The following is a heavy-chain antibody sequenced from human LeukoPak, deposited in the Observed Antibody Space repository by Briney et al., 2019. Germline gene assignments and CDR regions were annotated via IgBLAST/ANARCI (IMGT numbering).Heavy chain of an antibody. D-gene: IGHD2-2*01. CDR2: INSDGSST. CDR3: ARGPGAFDI. CDR1: GFMFSSYW. Sequence: GGSLRLSCVASGFMFSSYWMNWVRQAPGKGLVWISRINSDGSSTSYADSVKGRFTISRDNAKNTLFLQMNSLRAEDTAVYYCARGPGAFDIWGQGTMVTVSS. V-gene: IGHV3-74*01. J-gene: IGHJ3*02.